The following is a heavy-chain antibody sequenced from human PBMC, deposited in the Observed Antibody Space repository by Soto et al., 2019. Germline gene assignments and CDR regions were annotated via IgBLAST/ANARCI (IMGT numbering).Heavy chain of an antibody. Sequence: QVQLVQSGAEVKKPGSSVKVSCKSSGGTFSSYAISWVRQTPGQGLEWMGGIIPIFGTANYAQKFQGRVTITADESTSTAYMELSSLRSEDTAVYYCTREYDGFYGMDVWGQGTTVNVSS. CDR2: IIPIFGTA. V-gene: IGHV1-69*12. D-gene: IGHD3-10*01. CDR1: GGTFSSYA. CDR3: TREYDGFYGMDV. J-gene: IGHJ6*02.